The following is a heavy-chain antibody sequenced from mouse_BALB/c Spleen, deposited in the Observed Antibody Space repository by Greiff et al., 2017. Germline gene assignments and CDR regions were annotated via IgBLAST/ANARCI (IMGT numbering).Heavy chain of an antibody. V-gene: IGHV5-6*01. D-gene: IGHD2-4*01. CDR3: ARHYYDYDVRAMDY. Sequence: EVKLVESGGDLVKPGGSLKLSCAASGFTFSSYGMSWVRQTPDKRLEWVATISSGGSYTYYPDSVKGRFTISRDNAKNTLYLQMSSLRSEDTAMYYCARHYYDYDVRAMDYWGQGTSVTVSS. CDR2: ISSGGSYT. CDR1: GFTFSSYG. J-gene: IGHJ4*01.